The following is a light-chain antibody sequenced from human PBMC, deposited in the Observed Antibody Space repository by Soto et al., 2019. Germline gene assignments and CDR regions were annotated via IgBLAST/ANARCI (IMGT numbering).Light chain of an antibody. V-gene: IGKV1-5*03. CDR1: QTISSW. CDR2: KAS. CDR3: QQYNIYSEA. Sequence: QVTQSPSTLSCSKGDRVTITCGASQTISSWLAWYQQKPGKAPKLLIYKASTLKSGVPSRFSGSGSGTEFTLTISSLQPDDFATYYCQQYNIYSEAFGQGSKV. J-gene: IGKJ1*01.